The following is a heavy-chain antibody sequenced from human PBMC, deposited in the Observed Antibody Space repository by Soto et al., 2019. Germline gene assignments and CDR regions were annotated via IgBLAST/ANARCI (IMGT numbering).Heavy chain of an antibody. CDR2: ISSRGSTI. D-gene: IGHD2-8*01. CDR3: ASGTNGAFFVY. J-gene: IGHJ4*02. CDR1: GFTFSDYY. V-gene: IGHV3-11*01. Sequence: QVQLVESGGGLVKPGGSLRLSCAASGFTFSDYYMSWVRQAPGKGLEWVSYISSRGSTIFYADSVKGRFTISRDNVNNSLDLQRNSLRAEDTAVYYCASGTNGAFFVYWGQGILVTVSS.